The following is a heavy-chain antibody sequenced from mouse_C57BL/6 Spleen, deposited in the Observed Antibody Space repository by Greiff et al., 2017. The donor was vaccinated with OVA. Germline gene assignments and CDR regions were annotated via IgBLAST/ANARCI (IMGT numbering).Heavy chain of an antibody. CDR2: ISDGGSYT. Sequence: VQLKESGGGLVKPGGSLKLSCAASGFTFSSYAMSWVRQTPEKRLEWVATISDGGSYTYYPDNVKGRFTISRDNAKNNLYLQMSHLKSEDTAMYYCARDPYYYCSRSSWYFDVWGTGTTVTVSS. J-gene: IGHJ1*03. D-gene: IGHD1-1*01. CDR1: GFTFSSYA. CDR3: ARDPYYYCSRSSWYFDV. V-gene: IGHV5-4*01.